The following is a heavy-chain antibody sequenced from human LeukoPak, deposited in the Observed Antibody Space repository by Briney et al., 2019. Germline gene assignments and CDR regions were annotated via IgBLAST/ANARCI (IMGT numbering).Heavy chain of an antibody. V-gene: IGHV1-69*13. J-gene: IGHJ4*02. CDR3: ARGEVGAPDY. Sequence: GASVKVSCKASGYTFTSYGISWVRQAPGQGLEWMGGIIPIFGTANYAQKFQGRVTITADESTSTAYMELSSLRSEDTAVYYCARGEVGAPDYWGQGTLVTVSS. CDR2: IIPIFGTA. D-gene: IGHD1-26*01. CDR1: GYTFTSYG.